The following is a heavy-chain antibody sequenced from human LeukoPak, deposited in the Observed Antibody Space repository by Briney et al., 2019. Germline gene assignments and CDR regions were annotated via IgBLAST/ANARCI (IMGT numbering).Heavy chain of an antibody. J-gene: IGHJ4*02. V-gene: IGHV3-21*01. CDR1: GFTFRNYA. D-gene: IGHD4/OR15-4a*01. CDR2: ISIGSTYV. Sequence: PGGSLRLSCAASGFTFRNYAMSWVRQAPGKGLEWVSYISIGSTYVYYADSVKDRFTVSRDNAKNSLVLQMNSLRAEDTVVYYCARGVSGATALDFWGQGTLVTVSS. CDR3: ARGVSGATALDF.